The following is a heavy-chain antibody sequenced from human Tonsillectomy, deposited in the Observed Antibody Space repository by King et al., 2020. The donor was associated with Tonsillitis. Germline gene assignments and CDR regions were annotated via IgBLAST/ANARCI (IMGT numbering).Heavy chain of an antibody. J-gene: IGHJ4*02. CDR2: ISSSSSYI. CDR3: AGDQPNSGSY. V-gene: IGHV3-21*01. D-gene: IGHD1-26*01. CDR1: GFTFSSYS. Sequence: VQLVESGGGLVKPGGSLRLSCAASGFTFSSYSMNWVRQAPGKGLEWVSSISSSSSYIYYADSVKGRFTISRDNAKNSLYLQMNSRRAEDTAVYYCAGDQPNSGSYWGQGTLVTVSS.